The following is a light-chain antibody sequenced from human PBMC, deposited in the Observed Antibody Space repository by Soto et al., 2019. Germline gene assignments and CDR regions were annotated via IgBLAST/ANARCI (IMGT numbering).Light chain of an antibody. CDR3: QQYDDWPS. J-gene: IGKJ1*01. V-gene: IGKV3-15*01. CDR1: ENVNTN. CDR2: GAY. Sequence: EIVMTQSPATLSVSPGERATLSCRASENVNTNVPGWYQQKPGQTPRLLIFGAYTRASGIPGRFSGSGSGTEFTLTISSLQSEDFEVYYCQQYDDWPSFGQGTKVE.